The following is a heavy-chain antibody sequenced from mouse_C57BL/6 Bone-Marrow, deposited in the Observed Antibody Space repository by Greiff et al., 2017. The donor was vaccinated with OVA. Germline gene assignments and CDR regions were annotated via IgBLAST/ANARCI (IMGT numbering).Heavy chain of an antibody. CDR2: FYPGSGSI. J-gene: IGHJ3*01. D-gene: IGHD2-4*01. V-gene: IGHV1-62-2*01. CDR3: ARHEGGGMIRAWFAY. Sequence: VKLQESGAELVKPGSSVKLSCKASGYTFTEYTIHWVKQRSGQGLEWIGWFYPGSGSIKYNEKFKDKATLTADKSSSTVYMELSRLTSEDSAVYFCARHEGGGMIRAWFAYWGQGTLVTVSA. CDR1: GYTFTEYT.